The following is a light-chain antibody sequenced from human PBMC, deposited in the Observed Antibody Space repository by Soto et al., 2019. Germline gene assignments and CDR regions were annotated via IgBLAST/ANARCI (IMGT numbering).Light chain of an antibody. Sequence: DVVMTQSPLSLSVTLGQPASISCRSSQSVANSDGNTYLHWFHQRPGQSPRRLIYKISNRDPGVPDRFSGSGSGTEFTLTINSLEPEDFAVYYCQQRNVWPPITFGQGTRLEIK. CDR2: KIS. CDR1: QSVANSDGNTY. V-gene: IGKV2-30*01. J-gene: IGKJ5*01. CDR3: QQRNVWPPIT.